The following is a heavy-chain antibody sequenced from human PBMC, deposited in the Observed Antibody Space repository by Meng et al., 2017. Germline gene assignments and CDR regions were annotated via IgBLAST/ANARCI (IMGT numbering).Heavy chain of an antibody. J-gene: IGHJ4*02. V-gene: IGHV1-8*01. Sequence: ASVKVSCKASGYTFTSYDINWVRQATGQGLEWMGWMNPNSGNTGYAQKFQGRVTMTRNTSISTAYMELSSLRSEDTAVYYCARDWAVKGFYYFDYWGQGTLVTVSS. CDR2: MNPNSGNT. CDR3: ARDWAVKGFYYFDY. CDR1: GYTFTSYD. D-gene: IGHD4-11*01.